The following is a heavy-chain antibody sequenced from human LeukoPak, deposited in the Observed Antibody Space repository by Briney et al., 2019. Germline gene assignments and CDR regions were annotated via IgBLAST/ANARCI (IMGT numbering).Heavy chain of an antibody. V-gene: IGHV1-69*13. J-gene: IGHJ4*02. Sequence: SVKVSCKASGGTFSSYAISWVRQAPGQGLEWMGAIIPTFGTANYAQKFQGRVTITADESTSTAYMELSSLRSEDTAVYYCARARGGYYYDSSGYQYYFDYWGQGTLVTVSS. D-gene: IGHD3-22*01. CDR2: IIPTFGTA. CDR1: GGTFSSYA. CDR3: ARARGGYYYDSSGYQYYFDY.